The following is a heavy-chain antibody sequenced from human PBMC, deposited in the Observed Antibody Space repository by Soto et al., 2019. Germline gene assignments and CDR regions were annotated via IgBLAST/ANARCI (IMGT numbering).Heavy chain of an antibody. CDR1: GFTFSNYG. D-gene: IGHD3-22*01. Sequence: GGSLRLSCAASGFTFSNYGMHWVRQAPGKGLEWVAVIWYDGSNKYYADSVKGRFTISRDNSKNTLYLQMNSLRAEDTAVYYCARDPGDSSGYPYFDYWGQGTLVTVSS. CDR3: ARDPGDSSGYPYFDY. J-gene: IGHJ4*02. CDR2: IWYDGSNK. V-gene: IGHV3-33*01.